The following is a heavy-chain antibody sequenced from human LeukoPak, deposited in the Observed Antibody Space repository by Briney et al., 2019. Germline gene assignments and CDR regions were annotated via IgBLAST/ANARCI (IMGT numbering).Heavy chain of an antibody. V-gene: IGHV3-23*01. Sequence: GGSLRLSCAASGFTFSSFVMSWVRQAPGKGLEWVSSISGSGVYKYYTDSVKGRFTIPRDNSKNTLYVQMNGLRAEDTAVYYCAKVSCTGGTCSSFDYWGQGALATVSS. CDR1: GFTFSSFV. D-gene: IGHD2-8*02. J-gene: IGHJ4*02. CDR3: AKVSCTGGTCSSFDY. CDR2: ISGSGVYK.